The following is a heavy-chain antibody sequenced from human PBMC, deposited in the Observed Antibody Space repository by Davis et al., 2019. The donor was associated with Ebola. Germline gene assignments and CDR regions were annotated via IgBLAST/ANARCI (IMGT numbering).Heavy chain of an antibody. CDR3: ARGKWFDP. CDR2: TNPKSGDT. V-gene: IGHV1-8*01. J-gene: IGHJ5*02. CDR1: GYTFTSYD. Sequence: AASVKVSCKASGYTFTSYDIHWVRQAAGQGLEWMGWTNPKSGDTAYVQKFQGRVTMPTNTFISTAYMQLSSLTSEDTAVYYSARGKWFDPWGQGTLVSVTS.